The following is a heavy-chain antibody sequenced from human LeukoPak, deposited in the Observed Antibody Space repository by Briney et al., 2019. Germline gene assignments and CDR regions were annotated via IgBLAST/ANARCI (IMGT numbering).Heavy chain of an antibody. CDR1: GFTFDXXX. CDR3: AKPQVGATSFSAFDI. Sequence: ASGFTFDXXXXXXVXXXPGXXXXXXXXISWDAGSTYYADSGKGRFTISRDNSKTSLYLQMNSLTTEDTALYYCAKPQVGATSFSAFDIWGQGTMVTVSS. CDR2: ISWDAGST. J-gene: IGHJ3*02. V-gene: IGHV3-43*01. D-gene: IGHD1-26*01.